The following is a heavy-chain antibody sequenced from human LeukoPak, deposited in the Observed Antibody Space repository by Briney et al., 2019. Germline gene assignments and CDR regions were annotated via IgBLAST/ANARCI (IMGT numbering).Heavy chain of an antibody. CDR2: IYYSGST. V-gene: IGHV4-31*03. D-gene: IGHD3-22*01. Sequence: SQTLSLTCTVSGGSISSGGYYRSWIRQHPGKGLEWIGYIYYSGSTYYNPSLKSRVTISVDTSKNQFSLKLSSVTAADTAVYYCARASLNRAYYDSSGYYYPFDYRGQGTLVTVSS. CDR1: GGSISSGGYY. J-gene: IGHJ4*02. CDR3: ARASLNRAYYDSSGYYYPFDY.